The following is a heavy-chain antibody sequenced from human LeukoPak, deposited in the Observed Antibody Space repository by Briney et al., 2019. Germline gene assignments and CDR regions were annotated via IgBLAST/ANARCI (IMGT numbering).Heavy chain of an antibody. CDR3: ARVYDSSGYVFDY. CDR1: GGTFSSYA. CDR2: IIPIFGTA. Sequence: SVKVSCKASGGTFSSYAISWVRQAPGQGLEWMGGIIPIFGTANYAQKFQGRVTITTDESTSTAYMELNSLRSEDTAVYYCARVYDSSGYVFDYWGQGTLVTVSS. D-gene: IGHD3-22*01. J-gene: IGHJ4*02. V-gene: IGHV1-69*05.